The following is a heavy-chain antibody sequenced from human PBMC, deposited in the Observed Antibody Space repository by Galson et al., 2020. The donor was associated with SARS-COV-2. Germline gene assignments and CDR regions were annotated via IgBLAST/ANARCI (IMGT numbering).Heavy chain of an antibody. J-gene: IGHJ2*01. D-gene: IGHD3-22*01. Sequence: SETLSLTCTVSGYSVSTTNYWGWVRQPPGRGLEWIGSVYHSGTTYYNPSLKSRVTISVDMSKNQFSLRLDSVTAADTALYYCARQGVNMIVLVTVPGWYFDLWGRGTLVTVSS. CDR3: ARQGVNMIVLVTVPGWYFDL. CDR2: VYHSGTT. CDR1: GYSVSTTNY. V-gene: IGHV4-38-2*02.